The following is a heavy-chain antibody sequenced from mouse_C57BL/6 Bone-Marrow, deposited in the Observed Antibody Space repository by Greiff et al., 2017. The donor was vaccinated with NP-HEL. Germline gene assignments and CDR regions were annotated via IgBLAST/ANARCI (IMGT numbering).Heavy chain of an antibody. Sequence: EVQLQQSGAELVRPGASVKLSCTASGFNIKDDYMHWVKQRPEPGLEWIGWIDPENGDTKYASKFKGKATITADTSSNTAYLQLSSLTSEDTSVYYCTTDYYAMDYWGQGTSVTVSS. CDR3: TTDYYAMDY. V-gene: IGHV14-4*01. CDR2: IDPENGDT. CDR1: GFNIKDDY. J-gene: IGHJ4*01.